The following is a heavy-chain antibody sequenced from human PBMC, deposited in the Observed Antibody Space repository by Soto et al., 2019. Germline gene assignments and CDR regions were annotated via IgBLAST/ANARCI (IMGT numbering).Heavy chain of an antibody. CDR3: ASHSPRQTYYDFWSDSFGPIDY. Sequence: GGSLRLSCAASGFTFSSYAMSWVRQAPGKGLEWVSAISGSGGSTYYADSVKGRFTISRDNSKNTLYLQMNSLRAEDTAVYYCASHSPRQTYYDFWSDSFGPIDYWGQGTLVTVSS. D-gene: IGHD3-3*01. CDR1: GFTFSSYA. J-gene: IGHJ4*02. V-gene: IGHV3-23*01. CDR2: ISGSGGST.